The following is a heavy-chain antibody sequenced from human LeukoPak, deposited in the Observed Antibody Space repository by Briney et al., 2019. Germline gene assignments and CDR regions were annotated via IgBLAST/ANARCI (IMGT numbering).Heavy chain of an antibody. J-gene: IGHJ4*02. D-gene: IGHD6-13*01. CDR3: ARDRIAAGDYFDY. Sequence: PGRSLRLSCAASGFTFDDYAMHWVRQAPGKGLEWVANINEDGSEKYYVDSVKGRFTISRDNAKNSLYLQMNSLRAEDTAVYYCARDRIAAGDYFDYWGQGTLVTVSS. CDR1: GFTFDDYA. V-gene: IGHV3-7*01. CDR2: INEDGSEK.